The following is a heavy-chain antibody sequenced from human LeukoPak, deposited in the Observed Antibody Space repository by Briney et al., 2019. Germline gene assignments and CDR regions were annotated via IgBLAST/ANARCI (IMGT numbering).Heavy chain of an antibody. D-gene: IGHD2-2*01. CDR1: GGSFSGYY. V-gene: IGHV4-34*01. J-gene: IGHJ6*02. CDR2: INHSGST. CDR3: ARGWAVDGMDV. Sequence: SETLSLTCAVYGGSFSGYYWSWIRQPPGKGLEWIGEINHSGSTNYNPSLKSRVTISVDTSKNQFSLKLSSVTAADTAVYYCARGWAVDGMDVWGQGTTATVSS.